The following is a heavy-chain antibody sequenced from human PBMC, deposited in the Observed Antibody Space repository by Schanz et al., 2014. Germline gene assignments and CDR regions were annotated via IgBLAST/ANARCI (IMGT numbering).Heavy chain of an antibody. CDR3: ARDGGRDGYNLAFDV. V-gene: IGHV3-53*01. CDR1: GFTVSTNS. Sequence: EVQLVESGGGLIHPGGSLRLSCAVSGFTVSTNSMTWVRQAPGKGLECVSVLYTGGSTFYAESVRGRFFISRDSSKNTLFLHMNSLRAEDTAVYFCARDGGRDGYNLAFDVWGQGKM. D-gene: IGHD5-12*01. CDR2: LYTGGST. J-gene: IGHJ3*01.